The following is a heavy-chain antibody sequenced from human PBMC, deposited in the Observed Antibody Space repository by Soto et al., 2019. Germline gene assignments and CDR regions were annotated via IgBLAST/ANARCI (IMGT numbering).Heavy chain of an antibody. CDR2: ISSSSSYI. D-gene: IGHD2-15*01. V-gene: IGHV3-21*01. CDR3: ARDERNGGNPYGGYYYYCGMDV. Sequence: VGSLRLSCAASGFTFSSYSMNWVRQAPGKGLEWVSSISSSSSYIYYADSVKGRFTISRDNAKNSLYLQMNSLRAEDTAVYYCARDERNGGNPYGGYYYYCGMDVWGQGTTVTVSS. J-gene: IGHJ6*02. CDR1: GFTFSSYS.